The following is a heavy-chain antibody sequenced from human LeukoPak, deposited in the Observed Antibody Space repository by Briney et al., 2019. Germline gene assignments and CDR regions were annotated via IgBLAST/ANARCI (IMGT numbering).Heavy chain of an antibody. CDR2: IKQDGSEK. CDR3: ASFTRALWFGELFGRYYFDY. CDR1: GFTFSSYW. D-gene: IGHD3-10*01. V-gene: IGHV3-7*01. Sequence: PGGSLRLSCAASGFTFSSYWISWVRQAPGKGLEWVANIKQDGSEKYYVDSVKGRFTISRDNAKNSLYLQMNSLRAEDTAVYYCASFTRALWFGELFGRYYFDYWGQGTLVTVSS. J-gene: IGHJ4*02.